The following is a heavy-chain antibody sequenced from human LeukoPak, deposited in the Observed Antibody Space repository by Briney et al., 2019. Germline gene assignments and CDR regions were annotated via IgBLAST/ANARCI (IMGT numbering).Heavy chain of an antibody. J-gene: IGHJ4*02. Sequence: SVKVSCKASGGTFSSYAISWVRQAPGQGLEWMGRIIPIFGTANYAQKFQGRVTITTDESTSAAYMELSSLRSEDTAVYYCARVGDYGGNSGFDYWGQGTLVTVSS. CDR1: GGTFSSYA. D-gene: IGHD4-23*01. V-gene: IGHV1-69*05. CDR2: IIPIFGTA. CDR3: ARVGDYGGNSGFDY.